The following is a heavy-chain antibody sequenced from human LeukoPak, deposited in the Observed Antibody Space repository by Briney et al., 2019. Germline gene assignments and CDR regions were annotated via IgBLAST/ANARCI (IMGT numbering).Heavy chain of an antibody. J-gene: IGHJ4*02. Sequence: GGSLRLSCAASGFTFSSHWMSWVRQAPGKGLEWVANIKQDGSEKDYVDSVKGRFTISRDNDQNSLYLQMNSLRVEDRALYYCARESARPDYWGQGSMVTVSS. CDR1: GFTFSSHW. CDR2: IKQDGSEK. D-gene: IGHD6-6*01. V-gene: IGHV3-7*01. CDR3: ARESARPDY.